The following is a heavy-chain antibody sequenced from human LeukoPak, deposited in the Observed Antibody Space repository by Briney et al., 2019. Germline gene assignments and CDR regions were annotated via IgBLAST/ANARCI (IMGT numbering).Heavy chain of an antibody. V-gene: IGHV3-74*01. Sequence: GGSLRLSCVGSGVSFSSYWMHWVRQAPGKGLVWVARINSDGSTTSYADSVKGRFTISRDNAKNSLYLQMNSLTAGDTAVYYCASTIEGREYWGQGTLVTVSS. D-gene: IGHD6-6*01. CDR1: GVSFSSYW. J-gene: IGHJ4*02. CDR2: INSDGSTT. CDR3: ASTIEGREY.